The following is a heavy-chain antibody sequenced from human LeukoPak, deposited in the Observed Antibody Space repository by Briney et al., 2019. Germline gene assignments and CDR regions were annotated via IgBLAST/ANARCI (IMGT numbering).Heavy chain of an antibody. CDR3: TTELWFGDLLRDY. CDR2: IYSGGST. CDR1: GFTVSSNY. Sequence: PGGSLRLSCAASGFTVSSNYMSWVRQAPGKGLEWVSVIYSGGSTYYADSVKGRFTISRDNSKNTLYLQMNSLKTEDTAVYYCTTELWFGDLLRDYWGQGTLVTVSS. V-gene: IGHV3-53*01. D-gene: IGHD3-10*01. J-gene: IGHJ4*02.